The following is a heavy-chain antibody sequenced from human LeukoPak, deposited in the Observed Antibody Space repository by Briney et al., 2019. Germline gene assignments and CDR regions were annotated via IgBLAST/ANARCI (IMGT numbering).Heavy chain of an antibody. Sequence: SETLSLTCAVYGGSFSGYYWSWIRQPPGKGLELIGEINHSGSTNYNPSLKSRVTISVDSSKKQFSLKLSSVTAADTAVYYCARGRRYYDSSGYYPWWGQGTLVTVSS. J-gene: IGHJ4*02. D-gene: IGHD3-22*01. V-gene: IGHV4-34*01. CDR2: INHSGST. CDR3: ARGRRYYDSSGYYPW. CDR1: GGSFSGYY.